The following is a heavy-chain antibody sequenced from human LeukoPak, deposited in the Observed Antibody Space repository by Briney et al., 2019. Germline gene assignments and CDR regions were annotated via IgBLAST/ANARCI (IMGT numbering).Heavy chain of an antibody. Sequence: PGGSLRLSCAAPGFTFSSYEMNWVRQAPGKGLEWVSKISSSGSAIYYADSVKGRFTISRDNAKSTLYLQMNSLRAEDAAVYYCARGGSLGYWGQGTLVTVSS. V-gene: IGHV3-48*03. D-gene: IGHD6-19*01. CDR2: ISSSGSAI. CDR3: ARGGSLGY. J-gene: IGHJ4*02. CDR1: GFTFSSYE.